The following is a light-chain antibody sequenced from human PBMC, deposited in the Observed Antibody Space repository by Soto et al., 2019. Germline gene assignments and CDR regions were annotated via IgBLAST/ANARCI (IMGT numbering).Light chain of an antibody. CDR3: QQRSNWLT. Sequence: EIVLTQSPATLSSSPGERATLSCRASQSVSSYLAWYQQKPGQAPRLLIHDASNRATGIPARFSGSGYGTDFALAISSLEPEDFAVYYCQQRSNWLTFGGGTKVEIK. V-gene: IGKV3-11*01. CDR1: QSVSSY. CDR2: DAS. J-gene: IGKJ4*01.